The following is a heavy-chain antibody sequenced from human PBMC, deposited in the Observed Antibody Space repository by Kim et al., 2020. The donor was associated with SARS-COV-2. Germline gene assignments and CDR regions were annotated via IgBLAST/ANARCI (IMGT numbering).Heavy chain of an antibody. CDR3: SRGQGTSGPYYFDY. V-gene: IGHV3-20*03. D-gene: IGHD1-26*01. Sequence: YADSVEGRFTISRDKAKRSLYLQMNSLRADDTALYYCSRGQGTSGPYYFDYWGQGTLVTVSS. J-gene: IGHJ4*02.